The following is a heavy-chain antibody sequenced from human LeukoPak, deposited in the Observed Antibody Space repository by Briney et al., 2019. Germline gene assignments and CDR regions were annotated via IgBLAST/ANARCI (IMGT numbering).Heavy chain of an antibody. Sequence: PGGSLRLSCAASGFTLSNYAMNWVRQAPGKGLEWVSGIGGSGSAYYADSVKGRFSISRDNSKNTLYLQMDNLRAEDTAVYYCARDLIGYIKYDYWGQGTLVTVSS. D-gene: IGHD5-18*01. V-gene: IGHV3-23*01. CDR3: ARDLIGYIKYDY. J-gene: IGHJ4*02. CDR1: GFTLSNYA. CDR2: IGGSGSA.